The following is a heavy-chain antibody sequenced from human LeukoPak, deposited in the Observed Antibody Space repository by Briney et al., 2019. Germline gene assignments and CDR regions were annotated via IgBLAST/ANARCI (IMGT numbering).Heavy chain of an antibody. Sequence: ASVKVSCKASGYTFTSYDINWVRQATGQGLEWMGWMNPNSGGTNYAQKFQGRVTMTRDTSISTAYMELSRLRSDDTAVYYCARDSSIVGATTTDYWGQGTLVTVSS. CDR1: GYTFTSYD. V-gene: IGHV1-2*02. CDR3: ARDSSIVGATTTDY. J-gene: IGHJ4*02. D-gene: IGHD1-26*01. CDR2: MNPNSGGT.